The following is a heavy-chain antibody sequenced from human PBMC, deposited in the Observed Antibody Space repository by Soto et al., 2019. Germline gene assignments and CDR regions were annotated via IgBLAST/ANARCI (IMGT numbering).Heavy chain of an antibody. CDR3: AKSRPQDFSGWYFFDY. V-gene: IGHV3-23*01. J-gene: IGHJ4*02. D-gene: IGHD6-19*01. Sequence: GGSLRLSCAASGFTFSSYAMSWVRQAPGKGLEWVSAISGSGGSTYYADSVKGRLTISRDNSKNTLYLQMNSLRAEDTAVYYCAKSRPQDFSGWYFFDYWGQGTLVTVSS. CDR1: GFTFSSYA. CDR2: ISGSGGST.